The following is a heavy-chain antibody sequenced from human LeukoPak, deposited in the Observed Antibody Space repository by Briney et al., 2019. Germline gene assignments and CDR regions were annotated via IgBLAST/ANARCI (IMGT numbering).Heavy chain of an antibody. V-gene: IGHV4-4*02. CDR1: GVSISSTNW. D-gene: IGHD1-26*01. Sequence: SETPSLTCGVSGVSISSTNWWSWVRQPPGQGLEWIGEVSLTGETNYNPSLNGRVTMSLDGSRNQLSLTLTSVTAADTAIYYCSTESGAFCPFGYWGQGTLVIVPP. CDR3: STESGAFCPFGY. CDR2: VSLTGET. J-gene: IGHJ4*02.